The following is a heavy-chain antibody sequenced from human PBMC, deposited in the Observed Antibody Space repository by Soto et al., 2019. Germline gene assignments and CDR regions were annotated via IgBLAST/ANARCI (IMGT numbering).Heavy chain of an antibody. D-gene: IGHD4-17*01. CDR2: IYYSGST. V-gene: IGHV4-39*01. J-gene: IGHJ3*02. CDR1: GGSISSSSYY. CDR3: ARQSRMTAVLPTEGFEI. Sequence: PSETLSLTCTVSGGSISSSSYYWGWIRQPPGKGLEWIGSIYYSGSTYYNPSLKSRVTISVDTSKNQFSLKLRSVTAADTAVYYCARQSRMTAVLPTEGFEIWGQGTMVTVSS.